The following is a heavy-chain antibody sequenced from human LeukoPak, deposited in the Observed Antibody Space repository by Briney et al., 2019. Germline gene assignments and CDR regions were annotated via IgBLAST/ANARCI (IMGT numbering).Heavy chain of an antibody. D-gene: IGHD4-17*01. CDR1: GGSISSYY. CDR3: ARSDYGSLVDY. CDR2: IYYSGST. Sequence: SETLSLTCTVSGGSISSYYWSWIRQPPGKGLEWIGYIYYSGSTNYNPSLKSRVTISVDTSKNQFSLKLSSVTAADTAVYYCARSDYGSLVDYWGQGTLVTVSS. V-gene: IGHV4-59*01. J-gene: IGHJ4*02.